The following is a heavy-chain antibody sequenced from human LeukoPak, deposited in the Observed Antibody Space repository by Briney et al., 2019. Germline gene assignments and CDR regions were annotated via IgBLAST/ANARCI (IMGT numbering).Heavy chain of an antibody. Sequence: PGGSLRLSCTASGFTFSDYYMSWIRQAPGKGLEWVSYISDRGDTIYYADPVKGRFTISRDNANNSVSLQMDSLRDEDTAVYYCARLKAGNWGPGSLVTVSS. CDR2: ISDRGDTI. J-gene: IGHJ4*01. CDR3: ARLKAGN. V-gene: IGHV3-11*01. CDR1: GFTFSDYY.